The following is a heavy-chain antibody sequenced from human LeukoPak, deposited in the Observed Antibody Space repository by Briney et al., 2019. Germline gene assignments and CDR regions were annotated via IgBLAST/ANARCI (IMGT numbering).Heavy chain of an antibody. CDR2: ISSSSSYI. V-gene: IGHV3-21*01. CDR1: GFTFSSYS. J-gene: IGHJ2*01. CDR3: ARGLYYYDSSGYPSSWYFDL. D-gene: IGHD3-22*01. Sequence: GGSLRLSCAASGFTFSSYSMNWVRQAPGMRLEWVSSISSSSSYIYYADSVKGRFTISRDNAKNSLYLQMNSLRAEDTAVYYCARGLYYYDSSGYPSSWYFDLWGRGTLVTVSS.